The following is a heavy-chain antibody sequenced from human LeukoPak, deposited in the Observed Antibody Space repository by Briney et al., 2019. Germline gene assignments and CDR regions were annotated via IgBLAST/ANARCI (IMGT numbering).Heavy chain of an antibody. V-gene: IGHV3-30*03. J-gene: IGHJ4*02. D-gene: IGHD3-3*01. CDR1: GFTFSSYG. Sequence: GGSLRLSCAASGFTFSSYGMHWVRQAPGKGLEWVAVISYDGSNKYYADSVKGRFTISRDNSKNTLYLQMNSLKTEDTAVYYCTTDSRVLRFLEWLFFDWGQGTLVTVSS. CDR2: ISYDGSNK. CDR3: TTDSRVLRFLEWLFFD.